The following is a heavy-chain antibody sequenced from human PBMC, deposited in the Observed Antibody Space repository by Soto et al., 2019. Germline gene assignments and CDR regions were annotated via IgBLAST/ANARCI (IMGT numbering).Heavy chain of an antibody. CDR1: GGSFSGYY. V-gene: IGHV4-34*01. Sequence: QVQLQQWGAGLLKPSETLSLTCAVYGGSFSGYYWSWIRQPPGKGLEWIGEINHSGSTNYNPSLKSRVNISVDTSKNQVSLKRSSVTAADTAVYYGARGGYYYGSGNWFDPWGQGTLVTVSS. CDR2: INHSGST. J-gene: IGHJ5*02. D-gene: IGHD3-10*01. CDR3: ARGGYYYGSGNWFDP.